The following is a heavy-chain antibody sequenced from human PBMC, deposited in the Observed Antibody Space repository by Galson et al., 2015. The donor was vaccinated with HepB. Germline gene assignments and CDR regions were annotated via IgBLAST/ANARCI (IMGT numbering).Heavy chain of an antibody. CDR3: AKDIGYGDYEDAFDI. J-gene: IGHJ3*02. CDR1: GFSFDDYT. Sequence: SLRLSCAASGFSFDDYTMHWVRQAPGKGLEWISLFSWDGYTYYADSVKGRFTISRDNSKNSLYLQMSSLRTEDTALYYCAKDIGYGDYEDAFDIWGQGTMVTVSS. CDR2: FSWDGYT. D-gene: IGHD4-17*01. V-gene: IGHV3-43*01.